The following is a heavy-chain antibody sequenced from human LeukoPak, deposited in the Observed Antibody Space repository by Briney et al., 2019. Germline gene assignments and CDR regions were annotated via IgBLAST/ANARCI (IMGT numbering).Heavy chain of an antibody. J-gene: IGHJ5*02. D-gene: IGHD6-19*01. CDR1: GGSIVSSDW. CDR3: AREEGSSGWWAQYH. V-gene: IGHV4-4*02. CDR2: TYHSGIT. Sequence: SGTLSLTCAVSGGSIVSSDWWSWVRQPPGKGLEWIGETYHSGITNYNPSLKSRLTISVDKSKNQFSLMLTSVTAADTAVYYCAREEGSSGWWAQYHWGQGTLVTVSS.